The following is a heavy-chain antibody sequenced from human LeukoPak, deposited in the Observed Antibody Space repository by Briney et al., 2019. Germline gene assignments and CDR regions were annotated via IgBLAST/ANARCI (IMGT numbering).Heavy chain of an antibody. CDR2: IKQDGSEK. Sequence: GGSLRLSCAASGFTFSSYWMSWVRQVPGKGLEWVANIKQDGSEKYYVDSVKGRFTISRDNVKNSLFLQMNSLRAEDTAVYFCARGLDAFDIWGQGTLVTVSP. V-gene: IGHV3-7*03. CDR3: ARGLDAFDI. J-gene: IGHJ3*02. CDR1: GFTFSSYW.